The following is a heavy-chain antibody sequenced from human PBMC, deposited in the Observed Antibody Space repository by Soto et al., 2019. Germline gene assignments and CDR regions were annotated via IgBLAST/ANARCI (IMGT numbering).Heavy chain of an antibody. CDR1: GGTFSSYA. CDR2: IIPIFGTA. D-gene: IGHD4-17*01. V-gene: IGHV1-69*12. Sequence: QVQLVQSGAEVKKPGSSVKVSCKASGGTFSSYAISWVRQAPGQGLEWMGGIIPIFGTANYAQKFQGRVTITADESTSTAYMELSSLRSEDMAVYYCARERVGDYGGNRGYFDLWGRGTLVTVSS. CDR3: ARERVGDYGGNRGYFDL. J-gene: IGHJ2*01.